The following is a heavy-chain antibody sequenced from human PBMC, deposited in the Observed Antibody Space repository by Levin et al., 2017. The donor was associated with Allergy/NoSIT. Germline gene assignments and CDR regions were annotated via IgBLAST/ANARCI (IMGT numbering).Heavy chain of an antibody. J-gene: IGHJ4*02. V-gene: IGHV3-33*01. Sequence: GESLKISCAASGFTFSSYGMHWVRQAPGKGLEWVAVTWYDGSNKYYADSVKGRFTISRDNSKNTLYLQMNSLRAEDTAVYYCARDSSLVDTAMVQGLDYWGQGTLVTVSS. D-gene: IGHD5-18*01. CDR1: GFTFSSYG. CDR2: TWYDGSNK. CDR3: ARDSSLVDTAMVQGLDY.